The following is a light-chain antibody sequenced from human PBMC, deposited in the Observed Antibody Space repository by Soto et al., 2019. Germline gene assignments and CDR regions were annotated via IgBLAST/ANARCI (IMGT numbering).Light chain of an antibody. CDR1: SGSIASNY. Sequence: NFMLTQPHSVSESPGKTVTISCTRSSGSIASNYVQWYQQRPGSAPTTVIYEDNQRPSGVPDRFSGSIDSSSNSASLTLSGLKTEDEADYYCQSYDSSIYVVFGGGTKVTVL. J-gene: IGLJ2*01. CDR2: EDN. CDR3: QSYDSSIYVV. V-gene: IGLV6-57*04.